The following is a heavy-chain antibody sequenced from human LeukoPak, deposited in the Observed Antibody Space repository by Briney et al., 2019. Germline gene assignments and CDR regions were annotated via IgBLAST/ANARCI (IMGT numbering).Heavy chain of an antibody. D-gene: IGHD3-22*01. V-gene: IGHV1-8*01. CDR3: ARVGFYYYDSSGYSLLDY. CDR2: MNPNSGNT. J-gene: IGHJ4*02. CDR1: GYTFTSYD. Sequence: ASVKVSCKASGYTFTSYDINWVRQATGQGLEWMGWMNPNSGNTGYAQKFQGRVTMTRNTSISTAYMELSSLRSEDTAVYYCARVGFYYYDSSGYSLLDYWGQGTLVTVSS.